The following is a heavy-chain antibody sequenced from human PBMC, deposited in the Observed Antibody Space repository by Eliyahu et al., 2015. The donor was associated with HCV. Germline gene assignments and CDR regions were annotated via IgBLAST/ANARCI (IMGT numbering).Heavy chain of an antibody. Sequence: EVQLVESGGALVKPGGSLRLSCVASDFTLNSAWMTWVRQAPGKGLEWVGRIKSKIDGGAVEYAAPVKGRFSISRDDAKNRLYLQMNNLKTEDTGVYYCTSEVQHWLNEGFEYWGQGSLVTVSS. CDR2: IKSKIDGGAV. V-gene: IGHV3-15*02. CDR1: DFTLNSAW. J-gene: IGHJ4*02. CDR3: TSEVQHWLNEGFEY. D-gene: IGHD3-22*01.